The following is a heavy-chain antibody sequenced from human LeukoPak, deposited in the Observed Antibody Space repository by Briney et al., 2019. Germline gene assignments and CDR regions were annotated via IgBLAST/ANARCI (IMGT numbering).Heavy chain of an antibody. Sequence: GGSLRLSCAASGFTSSSYWMSWVRQAPGKGLGWVANIKQDGSEKYCVDSVKGRFTISRDNAKNSLYLQMNSLGAEDTAVYYCARDHSTSWSTLDLWGRGTLATVSS. D-gene: IGHD6-13*01. CDR3: ARDHSTSWSTLDL. CDR2: IKQDGSEK. CDR1: GFTSSSYW. V-gene: IGHV3-7*01. J-gene: IGHJ2*01.